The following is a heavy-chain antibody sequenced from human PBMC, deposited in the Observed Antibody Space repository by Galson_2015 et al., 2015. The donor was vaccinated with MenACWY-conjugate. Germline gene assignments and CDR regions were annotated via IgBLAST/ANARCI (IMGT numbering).Heavy chain of an antibody. CDR3: SRGGEAKLIIVVGISDI. D-gene: IGHD2-15*01. J-gene: IGHJ3*02. CDR1: GFTFSNYW. V-gene: IGHV3-74*01. Sequence: SLRLSCAASGFTFSNYWMHWVRQGPGKGLEWLSRIDNDGNRITYADSVKGRFTISRDNAKNTLYLQINSVRADDTAAYYCSRGGEAKLIIVVGISDIWGQGTTVTVSS. CDR2: IDNDGNRI.